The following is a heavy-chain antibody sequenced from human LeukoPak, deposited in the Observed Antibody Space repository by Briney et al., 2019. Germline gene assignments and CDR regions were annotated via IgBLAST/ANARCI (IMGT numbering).Heavy chain of an antibody. Sequence: GGSLRLSCAASGLTFRTYAMSWVRQAPGKGLEWVSFIYSSVTHYSDSVKGRFTISRDNSRNTLFLQMNSLRAEDTAVYYCARRAGAYSHPYDYWGQGTLVTVSS. CDR3: ARRAGAYSHPYDY. D-gene: IGHD4/OR15-4a*01. J-gene: IGHJ4*02. CDR2: IYSSVT. V-gene: IGHV3-23*05. CDR1: GLTFRTYA.